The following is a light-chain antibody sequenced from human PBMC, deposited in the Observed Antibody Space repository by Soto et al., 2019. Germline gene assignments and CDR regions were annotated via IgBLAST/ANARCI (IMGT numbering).Light chain of an antibody. J-gene: IGKJ4*01. Sequence: DIVMTQTPLSLPVTPGEPASISCRSSQSLLHTNGYNYLDWYLQKPGQSPQLLISLGSDRASGVPDRFSCSGLGTEFTLKISRVEAEDVGVYYCMQALQTPLTFGGGTQVEIK. CDR3: MQALQTPLT. V-gene: IGKV2-28*01. CDR2: LGS. CDR1: QSLLHTNGYNY.